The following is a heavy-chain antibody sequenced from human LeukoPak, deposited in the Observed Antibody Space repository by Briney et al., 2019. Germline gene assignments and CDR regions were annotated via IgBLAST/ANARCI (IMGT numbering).Heavy chain of an antibody. V-gene: IGHV1-8*01. D-gene: IGHD6-6*01. Sequence: ASVKVSCKASGYTFTSYDINWVRQATGQGLEWMGWMNPNSGNTGYAQKFQGRVTITADKSTSTAYMELSSLRSEDTAVYHCARDRGRPNWFDPWGQGTLVTVSS. CDR2: MNPNSGNT. CDR3: ARDRGRPNWFDP. J-gene: IGHJ5*02. CDR1: GYTFTSYD.